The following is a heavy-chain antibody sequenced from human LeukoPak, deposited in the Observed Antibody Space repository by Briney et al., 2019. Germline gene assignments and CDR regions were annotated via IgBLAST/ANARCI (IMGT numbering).Heavy chain of an antibody. V-gene: IGHV1-46*01. Sequence: ASVKVSCKASGYTFTSYYMHWVRQAPGQGLEWMGIINPSGGSTSYAQKFQGRVTMTRDTSTSTVYMELSSLRSEDTAVYSCARARYCTSTSCPDFDYWGQGTLVTVSS. D-gene: IGHD2-2*01. CDR3: ARARYCTSTSCPDFDY. J-gene: IGHJ4*02. CDR2: INPSGGST. CDR1: GYTFTSYY.